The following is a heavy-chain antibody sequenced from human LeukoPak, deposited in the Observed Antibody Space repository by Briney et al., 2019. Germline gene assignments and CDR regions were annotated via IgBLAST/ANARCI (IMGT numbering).Heavy chain of an antibody. J-gene: IGHJ4*02. CDR2: INHSGST. CDR1: GGSFSGYY. V-gene: IGHV4-34*01. D-gene: IGHD3-3*01. CDR3: ARDFVPLDYDFWSQQYVEDYLEDY. Sequence: SETLSLTCAVYGGSFSGYYWSWIRQPPGKGLEWIGEINHSGSTNYNPSLKSRVTISVDTSKNQFSLKLSSVTAADTAVYYCARDFVPLDYDFWSQQYVEDYLEDYWGQGTLVTVSS.